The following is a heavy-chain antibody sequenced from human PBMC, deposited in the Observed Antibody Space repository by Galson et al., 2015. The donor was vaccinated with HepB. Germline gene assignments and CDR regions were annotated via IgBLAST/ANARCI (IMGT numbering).Heavy chain of an antibody. Sequence: SLRLSCAASGFTFSSYGMHWVRQAPGKGLEWVAVIWYDGSNKYYADSVKGRFTISRDNSKNTLYLQMNSLRAEDTAVYYCARERGLRSGYSYWYFDLWGRGTLVTVSS. V-gene: IGHV3-33*01. D-gene: IGHD5-12*01. CDR2: IWYDGSNK. CDR3: ARERGLRSGYSYWYFDL. J-gene: IGHJ2*01. CDR1: GFTFSSYG.